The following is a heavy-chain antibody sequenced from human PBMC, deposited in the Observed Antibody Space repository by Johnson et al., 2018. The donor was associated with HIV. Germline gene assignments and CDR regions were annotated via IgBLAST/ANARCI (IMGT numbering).Heavy chain of an antibody. D-gene: IGHD6-25*01. CDR3: ARGWKDREAADGLDNDAFDM. V-gene: IGHV3-11*04. CDR2: ISSSGGTI. CDR1: GFTFSDSY. J-gene: IGHJ3*02. Sequence: QVQLVESGGGLVKPGGSLRLSCAASGFTFSDSYMTWIRQAPGKGLEWVSYISSSGGTIYYADSVRGRFTISRNNAKNTLYLQMNSLRAEDTAVDYCARGWKDREAADGLDNDAFDMWGQGTLVTVSS.